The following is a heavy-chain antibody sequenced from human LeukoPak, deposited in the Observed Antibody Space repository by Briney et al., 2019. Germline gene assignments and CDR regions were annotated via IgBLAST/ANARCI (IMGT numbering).Heavy chain of an antibody. CDR1: GGSFSDYY. CDR3: ARSGYSYGFDY. D-gene: IGHD5-18*01. J-gene: IGHJ4*02. Sequence: PSETLSLTCAVYGGSFSDYYWSWARQSPGKGLEWIGEINHSGTSNYNPSLKSRLTISVDTPKNQFSLSLSSLTAADTAVYYCARSGYSYGFDYWGQGTLVTVSS. CDR2: INHSGTS. V-gene: IGHV4-34*01.